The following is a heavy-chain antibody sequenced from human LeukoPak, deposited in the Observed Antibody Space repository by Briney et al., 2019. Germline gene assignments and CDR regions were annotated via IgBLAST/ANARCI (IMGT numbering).Heavy chain of an antibody. CDR3: AKPNPFGVVTGSYYMDV. Sequence: HPGRSLRLSCAASGFTFDDYAMHWVRQAPGKGLEWVSGISWNSGSIGYADSVKGRFTISRDNAKNSLYLQMNSLRAEDTAVYYCAKPNPFGVVTGSYYMDVWGKGTTVTVSS. D-gene: IGHD3-3*01. J-gene: IGHJ6*03. CDR2: ISWNSGSI. CDR1: GFTFDDYA. V-gene: IGHV3-9*01.